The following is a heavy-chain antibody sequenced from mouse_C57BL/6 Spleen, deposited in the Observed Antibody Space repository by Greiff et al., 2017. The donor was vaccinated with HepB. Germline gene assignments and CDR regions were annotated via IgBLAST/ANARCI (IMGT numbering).Heavy chain of an antibody. V-gene: IGHV1-55*01. CDR2: IYPGSGST. CDR3: ARPHYDYEGSNYFDY. CDR1: GYTFTSYW. Sequence: QVQLKQPGAELVKPGASVKMSCKASGYTFTSYWITWVKQRPGQGLEWIGDIYPGSGSTNYNEKFKSKATLTVDTSSSTAYMQLSSLTSEDSAVYYCARPHYDYEGSNYFDYWGQGTTLTVSS. J-gene: IGHJ2*01. D-gene: IGHD2-4*01.